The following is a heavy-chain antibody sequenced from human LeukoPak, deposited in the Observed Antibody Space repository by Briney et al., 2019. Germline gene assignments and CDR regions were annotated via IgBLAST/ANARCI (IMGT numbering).Heavy chain of an antibody. CDR3: AKANELWGYSGLDW. V-gene: IGHV3-23*01. CDR1: GFTFSSYA. D-gene: IGHD5-12*01. J-gene: IGHJ4*02. CDR2: ISGRGGST. Sequence: GGSLRLSCAASGFTFSSYAMSWVRQAPGKGLEWVSAISGRGGSTYYGDSVKGRFTISRDNSKNTLYLQMNSLRAEDTAVYYCAKANELWGYSGLDWWGQGTLVTVSS.